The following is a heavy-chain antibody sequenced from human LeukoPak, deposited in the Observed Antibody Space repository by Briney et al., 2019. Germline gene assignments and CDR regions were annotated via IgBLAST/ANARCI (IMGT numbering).Heavy chain of an antibody. CDR2: TYHSGTS. Sequence: SETLSLTCAVSGYPISSGYYWGWVRQSPGKGLEWIGNTYHSGTSYYNPSLKSRVTISVDTSKNQFSLSLSSVTAADTALYYCARKYGSNAGYFDYWGQGALVTVSS. D-gene: IGHD4-23*01. CDR3: ARKYGSNAGYFDY. V-gene: IGHV4-38-2*01. J-gene: IGHJ4*02. CDR1: GYPISSGYY.